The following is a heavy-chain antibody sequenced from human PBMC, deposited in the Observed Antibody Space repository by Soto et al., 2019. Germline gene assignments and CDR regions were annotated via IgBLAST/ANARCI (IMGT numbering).Heavy chain of an antibody. CDR1: GFSFSTYW. CDR3: ARGAYRAYYLDH. Sequence: EVQLVESGGDLVQPGGSLRLSCAASGFSFSTYWMHWVRQAPGKGLVWVSRIKGDESDTNYADSVKGRFTISRDNAQNTLYLQMSSLRAEDTAIYYCARGAYRAYYLDHWGQGALVTIS. J-gene: IGHJ4*02. D-gene: IGHD3-10*01. V-gene: IGHV3-74*01. CDR2: IKGDESDT.